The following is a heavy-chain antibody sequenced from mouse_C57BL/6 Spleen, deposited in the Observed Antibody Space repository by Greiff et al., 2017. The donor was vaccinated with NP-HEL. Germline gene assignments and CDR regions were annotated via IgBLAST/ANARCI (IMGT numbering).Heavy chain of an antibody. D-gene: IGHD2-2*01. Sequence: QVQLQQPGAELVKPGASVKMSCKASGYTFTSYWITWVKQRPGQGLEWIGDIYPGSGSTNYNEKFKSKATLTVDTSSSPAYMQLSSLTSEDSAVYYCARRGVTTGWSYAMDYWGQGTSVTVSS. J-gene: IGHJ4*01. CDR1: GYTFTSYW. CDR3: ARRGVTTGWSYAMDY. V-gene: IGHV1-55*01. CDR2: IYPGSGST.